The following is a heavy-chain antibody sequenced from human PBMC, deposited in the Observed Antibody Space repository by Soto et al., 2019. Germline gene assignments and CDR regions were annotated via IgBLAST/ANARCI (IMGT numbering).Heavy chain of an antibody. Sequence: GASVKVSCKASGGTFSSYAISWVRQAPGQGLEWMGGIIPIFGTANYAQKFQGRVTITADKSTSTAYMELSSLRSEDTAVYYCARGGDGYNYYYYGMDVWGQGTTVTVSS. D-gene: IGHD5-12*01. CDR3: ARGGDGYNYYYYGMDV. J-gene: IGHJ6*02. CDR2: IIPIFGTA. V-gene: IGHV1-69*06. CDR1: GGTFSSYA.